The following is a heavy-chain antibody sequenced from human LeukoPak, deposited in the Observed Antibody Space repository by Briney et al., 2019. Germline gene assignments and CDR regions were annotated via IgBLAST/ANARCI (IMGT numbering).Heavy chain of an antibody. CDR3: AGAGLEMATRSFAYAFDI. V-gene: IGHV1-2*06. Sequence: EASVKVSCKASGYTFTGYYMHWVRQAPGQGLEWMGRINPNSGGTNYAQKFQGRVTMTRDTSISTAYMELSRLRSDDTAVYYCAGAGLEMATRSFAYAFDIWGQGTMVTVSS. CDR1: GYTFTGYY. J-gene: IGHJ3*02. CDR2: INPNSGGT. D-gene: IGHD5-24*01.